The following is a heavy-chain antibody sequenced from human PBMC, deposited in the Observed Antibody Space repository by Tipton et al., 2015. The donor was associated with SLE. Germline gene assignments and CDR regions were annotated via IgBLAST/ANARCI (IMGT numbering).Heavy chain of an antibody. CDR2: IDHSGGT. CDR1: GRSFIGSY. J-gene: IGHJ4*02. V-gene: IGHV4-34*01. D-gene: IGHD3-3*01. Sequence: GLVKPSETLSLTCAVYGRSFIGSYWTWIRQPPGKGLEWIGDIDHSGGTNYNPSLKSRVTMSVDTSKNQFSLKLTSVTAADTAVYYCARDPYDSWSDYQATFDYWGQGTLVTVSP. CDR3: ARDPYDSWSDYQATFDY.